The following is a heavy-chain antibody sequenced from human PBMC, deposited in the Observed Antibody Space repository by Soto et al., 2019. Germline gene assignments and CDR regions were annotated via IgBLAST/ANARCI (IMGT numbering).Heavy chain of an antibody. Sequence: GGSLRLCCAASGFTFSSYGMHGVRQAPGKGLEWVAVIWYDGSNKYYADSVKGRFTISRDNSKNTLYLQMNSLRAEDTAVYYCARDLSTVTTIYYYYYYGMDVWGQGTTVTVS. D-gene: IGHD4-17*01. CDR1: GFTFSSYG. CDR3: ARDLSTVTTIYYYYYYGMDV. J-gene: IGHJ6*02. V-gene: IGHV3-33*01. CDR2: IWYDGSNK.